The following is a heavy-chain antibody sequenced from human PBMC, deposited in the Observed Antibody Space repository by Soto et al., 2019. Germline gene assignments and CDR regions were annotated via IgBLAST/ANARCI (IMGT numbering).Heavy chain of an antibody. J-gene: IGHJ5*02. D-gene: IGHD1-1*01. CDR2: IYYSGST. Sequence: SETLSLTCTVSGGSISSGGYYWSWIRQHPGKGLEWIGYIYYSGSTYYNPSLKSRVTISVDTSKNQFSLKLSSVTSADTAVYYCARELTTNWFDPWGQGTLVTVSS. V-gene: IGHV4-31*03. CDR1: GGSISSGGYY. CDR3: ARELTTNWFDP.